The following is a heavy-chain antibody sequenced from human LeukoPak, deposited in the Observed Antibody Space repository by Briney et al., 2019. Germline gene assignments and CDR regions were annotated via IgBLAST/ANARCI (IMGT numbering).Heavy chain of an antibody. CDR3: ARGAMKTNYYHDYFDY. V-gene: IGHV3-21*01. CDR1: GFTFSSYN. CDR2: ISTSSSYI. J-gene: IGHJ4*02. D-gene: IGHD1-26*01. Sequence: GGSLRLSCAASGFTFSSYNMNWVRQAPGKGLEWVSSISTSSSYIYYADSVKGRFTISRDNAKNSLYLQMNSLRVEDTAVYYCARGAMKTNYYHDYFDYWGQGTLVTVSS.